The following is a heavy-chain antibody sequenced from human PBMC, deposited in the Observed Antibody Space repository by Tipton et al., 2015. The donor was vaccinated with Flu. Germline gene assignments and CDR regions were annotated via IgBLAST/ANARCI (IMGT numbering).Heavy chain of an antibody. Sequence: TLSLTCTVSGGSVSSGSYYWSWIRQPPGKGLEWIGRIYTSGSTNYNPSLKSRVTMSVDTSKNQFSLKLSSVTAADTAVYYCARSSPYYYDSSGYPNWFDPWGQGTLVTVSS. CDR2: IYTSGST. J-gene: IGHJ5*02. V-gene: IGHV4-61*02. D-gene: IGHD3-22*01. CDR1: GGSVSSGSYY. CDR3: ARSSPYYYDSSGYPNWFDP.